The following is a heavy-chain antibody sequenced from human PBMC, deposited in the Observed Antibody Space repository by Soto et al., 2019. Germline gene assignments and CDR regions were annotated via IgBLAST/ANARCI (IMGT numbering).Heavy chain of an antibody. CDR2: FDPEDGET. Sequence: GASVKVSCKASGYTFTSYDINWVRQAPGKGLEWMGGFDPEDGETIYAQKFQGRVTMTEDTSTDTAYMELSSLRSEDTAVYYCATDRVVRGVITYFDYWGQGTLVTVSS. CDR3: ATDRVVRGVITYFDY. D-gene: IGHD3-10*01. V-gene: IGHV1-24*01. CDR1: GYTFTSYD. J-gene: IGHJ4*02.